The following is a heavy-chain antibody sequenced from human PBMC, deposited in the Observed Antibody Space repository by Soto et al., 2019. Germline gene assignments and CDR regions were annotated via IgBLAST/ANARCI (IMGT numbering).Heavy chain of an antibody. J-gene: IGHJ5*02. Sequence: QVQLVQSGAEVKEPESSVKVSCKTSGGTFSIYTVSWVRQAPGQGLEWMGRIIPVIELANYAQNFQGRLTITADKSTSTAYMELSSLRSEDTAVYYCAREGADYNDNWFDPWGQGTLVTVSS. CDR2: IIPVIELA. V-gene: IGHV1-69*02. D-gene: IGHD1-1*01. CDR1: GGTFSIYT. CDR3: AREGADYNDNWFDP.